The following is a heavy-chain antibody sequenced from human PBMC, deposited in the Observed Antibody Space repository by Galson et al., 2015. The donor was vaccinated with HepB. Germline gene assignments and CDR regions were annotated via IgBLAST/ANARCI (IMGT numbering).Heavy chain of an antibody. CDR3: ARGRDGYNLRAFDI. V-gene: IGHV3-7*01. D-gene: IGHD5-24*01. J-gene: IGHJ3*02. CDR1: GFTFSSYW. CDR2: IKQDGSEK. Sequence: SLRLSCAASGFTFSSYWMSWVRQAPGKGLEWVANIKQDGSEKYYVDSVKGRFTISRDNAKNSLYLQMNSLRAEDTAVYYCARGRDGYNLRAFDIWGQGTMVTVSS.